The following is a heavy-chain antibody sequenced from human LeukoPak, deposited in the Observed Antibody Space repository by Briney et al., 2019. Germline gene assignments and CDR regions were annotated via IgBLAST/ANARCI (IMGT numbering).Heavy chain of an antibody. D-gene: IGHD5-18*01. CDR3: ARESLSPGGYDLGFHLGRGYSYGSGWSYYGMDV. V-gene: IGHV1-18*01. Sequence: ASVKVSCKASGYTFTSYGISWVRQAPGQGLEWMGWISAYNGNTNYAQKLQGRVTMTTDTSTSTVYMELSSLRSEDTAVYYCARESLSPGGYDLGFHLGRGYSYGSGWSYYGMDVWGQGTTVTVSS. CDR2: ISAYNGNT. CDR1: GYTFTSYG. J-gene: IGHJ6*02.